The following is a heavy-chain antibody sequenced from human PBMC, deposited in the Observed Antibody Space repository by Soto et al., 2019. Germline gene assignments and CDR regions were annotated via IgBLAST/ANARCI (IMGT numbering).Heavy chain of an antibody. CDR1: GYTFINYG. Sequence: QVQLVQSGAEVKKPGASVKVSCKASGYTFINYGISWVRQAPGQGLELMGWISPNSDNTNYPQKLQGRVTITTDTPTSTAYMELRSLRSDDTAVYYCARAHYDSSGYPLYFDYWGQGTLVTVSS. D-gene: IGHD3-22*01. CDR3: ARAHYDSSGYPLYFDY. J-gene: IGHJ4*02. CDR2: ISPNSDNT. V-gene: IGHV1-18*01.